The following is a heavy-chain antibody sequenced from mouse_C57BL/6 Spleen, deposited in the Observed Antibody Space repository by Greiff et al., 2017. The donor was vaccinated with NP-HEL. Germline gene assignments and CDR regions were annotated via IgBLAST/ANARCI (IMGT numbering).Heavy chain of an antibody. CDR1: GFTFSDYY. Sequence: EVQRVESEGGLVQPGSSMKLSCTASGFTFSDYYMAWVRQVPEKGLEWVANINYDGSSTYYLDSLKSRFIISRDNAKNILYLQMSSLKSEDTATYYCARGGLLGFDYWGQGTTLTVSS. CDR3: ARGGLLGFDY. CDR2: INYDGSST. D-gene: IGHD2-3*01. V-gene: IGHV5-16*01. J-gene: IGHJ2*01.